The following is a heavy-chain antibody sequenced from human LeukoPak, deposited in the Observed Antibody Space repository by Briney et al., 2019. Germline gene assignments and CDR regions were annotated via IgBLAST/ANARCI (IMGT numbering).Heavy chain of an antibody. CDR2: INTNTGNP. D-gene: IGHD3-22*01. CDR1: GYTFTSYA. Sequence: ASVKVSCKASGYTFTSYAMNWVRQAPGQGLESMGWINTNTGNPTYAQGFTGRFVFSLDTSVSTAYLQISSLKAEDTAVYYCASYSSYYDSSGYEFDYWGQGTLVTVSS. V-gene: IGHV7-4-1*02. CDR3: ASYSSYYDSSGYEFDY. J-gene: IGHJ4*02.